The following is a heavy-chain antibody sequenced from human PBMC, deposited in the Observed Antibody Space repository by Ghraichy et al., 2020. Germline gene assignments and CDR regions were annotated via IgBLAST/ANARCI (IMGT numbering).Heavy chain of an antibody. D-gene: IGHD1-26*01. CDR2: IYYSGST. Sequence: SETLSLTCTVAGGSIGSFYWSWIRQSPGKGLEYIGYIYYSGSTHYNPSLKSRVTISVDTSKDQISLNLSSVTSADTAVYYCARVPAYLGTYSIEYWGRGTLVTVSS. CDR3: ARVPAYLGTYSIEY. J-gene: IGHJ4*02. V-gene: IGHV4-59*01. CDR1: GGSIGSFY.